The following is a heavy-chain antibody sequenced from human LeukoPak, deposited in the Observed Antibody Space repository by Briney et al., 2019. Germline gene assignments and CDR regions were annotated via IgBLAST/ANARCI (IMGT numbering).Heavy chain of an antibody. J-gene: IGHJ4*02. V-gene: IGHV3-74*01. D-gene: IGHD4-11*01. CDR3: ARSNQADDY. CDR2: INPGGSST. Sequence: RGSLRLSCAASALAFSRYWMHWVRQVPGKGLVRVSRINPGGSSTAYADSVKGRFTISRDNAKNTLYLQMNSLRAEDTAVYYCARSNQADDYWGQGTLVTVSS. CDR1: ALAFSRYW.